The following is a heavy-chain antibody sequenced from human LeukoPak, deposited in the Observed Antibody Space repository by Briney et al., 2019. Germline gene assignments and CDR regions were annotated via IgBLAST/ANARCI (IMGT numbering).Heavy chain of an antibody. J-gene: IGHJ4*02. D-gene: IGHD3-22*01. Sequence: ETLSLTCAVYGGSFSGYYWSWIRQPPGKGLEWVSGISGSGDNTYYADSVKGRFTISRDNSKNTLYVQVNSLGTEDTAAYYCAKGSYYDSSGSFYFDYWGQGTLVTASS. V-gene: IGHV3-23*01. CDR3: AKGSYYDSSGSFYFDY. CDR2: ISGSGDNT. CDR1: GGSFSGYY.